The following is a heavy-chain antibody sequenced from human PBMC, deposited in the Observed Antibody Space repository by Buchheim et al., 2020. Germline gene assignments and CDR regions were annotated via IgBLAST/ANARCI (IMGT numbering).Heavy chain of an antibody. CDR3: AKDRDYYDSSGNPDY. CDR1: GFTFSNYV. D-gene: IGHD3-22*01. J-gene: IGHJ4*02. CDR2: ISGNGGNT. Sequence: EVQLLESGGGLVQPGGSLRLSCAASGFTFSNYVMSWVRQAPGKGLEWVSGISGNGGNTYYVDSVKGRFSISRDNSMNTPYLQMNSLSAEDTAVYYCAKDRDYYDSSGNPDYGGKGTL. V-gene: IGHV3-23*01.